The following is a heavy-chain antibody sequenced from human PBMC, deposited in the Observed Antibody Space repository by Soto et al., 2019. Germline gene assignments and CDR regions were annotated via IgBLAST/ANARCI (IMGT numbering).Heavy chain of an antibody. CDR1: GFNFRGYV. CDR2: ISGSGDT. V-gene: IGHV3-23*01. D-gene: IGHD4-17*01. CDR3: ARDKKRWSYGDYRHYYYMDV. J-gene: IGHJ6*03. Sequence: GGSLRLSCAASGFNFRGYVMSWVRQAPGKGLEWVSSISGSGDTYYADSVKGRFTFSRDNSKNTQFLQMNSLRAEDTAVYYCARDKKRWSYGDYRHYYYMDVWGKGTTVTVSS.